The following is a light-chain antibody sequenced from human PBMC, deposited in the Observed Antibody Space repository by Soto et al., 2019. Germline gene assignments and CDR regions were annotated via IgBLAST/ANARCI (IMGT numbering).Light chain of an antibody. J-gene: IGKJ4*01. CDR3: QQRSNWPLS. Sequence: EIVLTQSPATLSLSPGERATLSCRASQSVSSYLAWYQQKPGQAPRLPIYDASNRATGIPARFSGSGSGTDFTLTISSLEPEDFAGYYCQQRSNWPLSFGGGTKVEIK. CDR2: DAS. CDR1: QSVSSY. V-gene: IGKV3-11*01.